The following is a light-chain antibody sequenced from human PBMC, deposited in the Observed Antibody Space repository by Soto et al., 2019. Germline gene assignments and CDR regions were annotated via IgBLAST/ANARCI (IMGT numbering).Light chain of an antibody. CDR3: QQYNSYRT. J-gene: IGKJ1*01. V-gene: IGKV1-5*03. CDR1: QSISTW. Sequence: DIQMTQSPSTLSASVGDRVTITCRASQSISTWLAWYQQKPGKAPKLLIYKASSLESVVPSRFSGSGSGTEFTLTISSLQPDDFAIYYCQQYNSYRTFGQGTKVEIK. CDR2: KAS.